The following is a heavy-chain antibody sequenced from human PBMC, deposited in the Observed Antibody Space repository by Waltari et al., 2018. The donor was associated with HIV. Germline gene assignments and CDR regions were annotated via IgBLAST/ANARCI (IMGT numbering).Heavy chain of an antibody. CDR2: ISWNSGDI. V-gene: IGHV3-9*01. CDR1: GITFDDYG. CDR3: VKDGASTIFGVLNGMDV. J-gene: IGHJ6*02. D-gene: IGHD3-3*01. Sequence: EVQLVESGGGWVQPGRSLRLSCTASGITFDDYGMHRARQPPGKGLEWVSGISWNSGDIAYADSVKGRFTISRDNTKNSLFLQMNSVRVEDTALYYCVKDGASTIFGVLNGMDVWGQGTTVTVSS.